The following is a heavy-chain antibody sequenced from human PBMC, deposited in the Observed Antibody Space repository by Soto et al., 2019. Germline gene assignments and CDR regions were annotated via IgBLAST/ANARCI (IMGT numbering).Heavy chain of an antibody. V-gene: IGHV3-30*03. CDR1: GFTFTSYD. CDR3: ARSRDGYSFYFYYGMDV. Sequence: GGSLRLSCAASGFTFTSYDMHWVRQAPGKGLEWMALILHDGSAEYYADSVKGRFTISRDNSKSTLYLQMNSLRAEDTAVYYCARSRDGYSFYFYYGMDVWGQGTTVTVPS. D-gene: IGHD4-4*01. CDR2: ILHDGSAE. J-gene: IGHJ6*02.